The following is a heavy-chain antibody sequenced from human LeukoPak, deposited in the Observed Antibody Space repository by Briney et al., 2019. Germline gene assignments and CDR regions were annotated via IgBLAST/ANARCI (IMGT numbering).Heavy chain of an antibody. J-gene: IGHJ4*02. CDR3: ASGRQLGY. CDR1: GFTFSNYW. V-gene: IGHV3-7*01. D-gene: IGHD6-13*01. CDR2: IKEDGSEK. Sequence: GGSLSLSCAASGFTFSNYWMSWVRQATGKGLEWVANIKEDGSEKYYVDSVKGRFTISRDNARNSLYLQMNSLRAEDTAVYYCASGRQLGYWGQGTLVTVSS.